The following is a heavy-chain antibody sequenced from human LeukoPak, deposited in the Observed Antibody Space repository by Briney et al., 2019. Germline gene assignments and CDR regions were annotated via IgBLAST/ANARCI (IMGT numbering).Heavy chain of an antibody. J-gene: IGHJ4*02. V-gene: IGHV3-23*01. CDR1: GFTFSSYA. D-gene: IGHD3-3*01. Sequence: PGGSLRLSCAASGFTFSSYAMSWVRQAPGKGLEWVSAISGSGGSTYYADSVKGRFTISRDNSKNTLYLQMNSLRAEDTAVYYCAKDWYYDFWSGYYSTYFDYWGQGTLVTVSS. CDR2: ISGSGGST. CDR3: AKDWYYDFWSGYYSTYFDY.